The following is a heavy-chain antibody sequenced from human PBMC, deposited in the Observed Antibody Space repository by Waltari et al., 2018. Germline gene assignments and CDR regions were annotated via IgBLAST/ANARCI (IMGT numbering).Heavy chain of an antibody. J-gene: IGHJ4*02. CDR3: ARSYYDSGPLDY. V-gene: IGHV3-49*04. CDR2: IRSKLYVGTT. D-gene: IGHD3-3*01. CDR1: GFIFADYA. Sequence: EVQLVESGGGLVQPGRSLRLSCTGSGFIFADYAMSWVRQAPGKGLEWVGFIRSKLYVGTTEYAASVKDRFTVSRDDSKNIAFLEMNNLKTEDTAVYYCARSYYDSGPLDYWGQGSLVTVSS.